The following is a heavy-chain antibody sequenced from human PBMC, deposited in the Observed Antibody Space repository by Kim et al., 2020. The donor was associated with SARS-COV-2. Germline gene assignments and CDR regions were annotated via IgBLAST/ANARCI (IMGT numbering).Heavy chain of an antibody. J-gene: IGHJ6*02. CDR3: VRHNPAKGWVVYYYYGMDV. CDR1: GGSISSSSYY. V-gene: IGHV4-39*01. D-gene: IGHD2-21*01. CDR2: IYYSGST. Sequence: SETLSLTCTVSGGSISSSSYYWGWIRQPPGKGLEWIGSIYYSGSTYYNPSLKSRVTISVDTSKNQFSLKLSSVTAADTAVYYCVRHNPAKGWVVYYYYGMDVWGQGTTVTVSS.